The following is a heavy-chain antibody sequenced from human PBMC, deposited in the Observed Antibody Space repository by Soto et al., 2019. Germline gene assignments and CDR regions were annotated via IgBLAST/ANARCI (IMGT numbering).Heavy chain of an antibody. CDR3: AKSDGGCDY. V-gene: IGHV3-23*01. J-gene: IGHJ4*02. Sequence: EVQLLESGGGLVQPGGSLRLSCAASGFTFSSYAISWVRQAPGKGLGWVSAVSGSGGTTYYADSVKGRFTISRDNSKNTLYLQMNSLRAEDTAVYYCAKSDGGCDYWGQGTLVTVSS. CDR1: GFTFSSYA. CDR2: VSGSGGTT. D-gene: IGHD2-21*02.